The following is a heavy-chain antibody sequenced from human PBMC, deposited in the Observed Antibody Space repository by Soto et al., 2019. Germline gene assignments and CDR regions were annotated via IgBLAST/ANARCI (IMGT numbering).Heavy chain of an antibody. J-gene: IGHJ4*02. D-gene: IGHD1-26*01. Sequence: QLQLQESGPGLVKPSEILSLTCTVSGGSISSNTYYWGWIRQPPGKGLEWIGSIYYSGSTYYNPSLKSRVTISVDTSKKQFSLKLTSVTAADTAVYYCARVGRQFDYWGQGTLVTVS. V-gene: IGHV4-39*01. CDR3: ARVGRQFDY. CDR2: IYYSGST. CDR1: GGSISSNTYY.